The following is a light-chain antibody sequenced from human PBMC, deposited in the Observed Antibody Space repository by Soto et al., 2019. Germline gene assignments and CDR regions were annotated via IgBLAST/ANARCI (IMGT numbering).Light chain of an antibody. CDR3: QQYSLWPKT. V-gene: IGKV3-15*01. Sequence: EVVMTQSPVTLSVSPGDRATLSCRASQSVSSNLAWFQQKFGRAPRLLMYGASTRATDVPARFSSSGSGTEFNLTLSSLQSEDFAVYFCQQYSLWPKTFGQGTRVEIK. J-gene: IGKJ1*01. CDR1: QSVSSN. CDR2: GAS.